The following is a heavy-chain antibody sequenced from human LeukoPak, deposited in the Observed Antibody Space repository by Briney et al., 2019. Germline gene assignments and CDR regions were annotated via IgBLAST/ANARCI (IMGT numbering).Heavy chain of an antibody. J-gene: IGHJ4*02. CDR3: AREGGSYYDNSGYWVG. D-gene: IGHD3-22*01. CDR1: GGSISSYY. Sequence: SETLSLTCTVSGGSISSYYWGWIRQPPGKGLEWMGSIFYSGHTYYNPSLKRRVTISVDTSKNQFSLKLSSVTAADTAVYYCAREGGSYYDNSGYWVGWGQGTLVTVSS. CDR2: IFYSGHT. V-gene: IGHV4-39*07.